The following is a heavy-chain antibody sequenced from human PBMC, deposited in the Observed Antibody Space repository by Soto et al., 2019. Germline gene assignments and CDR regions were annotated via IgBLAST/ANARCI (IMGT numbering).Heavy chain of an antibody. V-gene: IGHV1-69*12. D-gene: IGHD1-1*01. J-gene: IGHJ6*02. CDR3: ARDIDRRQLGGICYYILDV. CDR1: GGTFSSSA. CDR2: IIPLFRTP. Sequence: QVQLVQSGAELKEPGSSVKVSCKTSGGTFSSSAISWLRQAPGQGLEWMGGIIPLFRTPDYAQKFQARVTVAAAGSTSTVFVELGSLLWVGTAVYYCARDIDRRQLGGICYYILDVWGQGTRITVSS.